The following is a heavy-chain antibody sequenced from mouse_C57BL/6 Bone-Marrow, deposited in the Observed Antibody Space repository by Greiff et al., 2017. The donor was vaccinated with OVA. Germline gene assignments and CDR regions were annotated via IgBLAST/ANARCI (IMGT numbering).Heavy chain of an antibody. CDR2: IYPRSGNT. CDR1: GYTFTSYG. V-gene: IGHV1-81*01. CDR3: ARCYFDY. Sequence: QVQLQQSGAELARPGASVKLSCKASGYTFTSYGISWVKQRTGQGLEWIGEIYPRSGNTYYNEKFKGKATLTADKSSSTAYMKLRSLTSEDSAVYFCARCYFDYWGQGTTLTVSS. J-gene: IGHJ2*01.